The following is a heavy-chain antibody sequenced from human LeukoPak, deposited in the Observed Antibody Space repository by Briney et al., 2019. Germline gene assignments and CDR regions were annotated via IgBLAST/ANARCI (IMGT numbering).Heavy chain of an antibody. CDR2: IYYGGST. CDR1: GGSISSSSYF. CDR3: ARKTGKKDDAFDI. V-gene: IGHV4-39*01. Sequence: SETLTLTCTVSGGSISSSSYFWGWIRQPPGEGLEWIGSIYYGGSTFYNPSLKSRVTISVDTSKNQFSLKVTSVTAADTAVYFCARKTGKKDDAFDIWGQGTMVTVSS. J-gene: IGHJ3*02.